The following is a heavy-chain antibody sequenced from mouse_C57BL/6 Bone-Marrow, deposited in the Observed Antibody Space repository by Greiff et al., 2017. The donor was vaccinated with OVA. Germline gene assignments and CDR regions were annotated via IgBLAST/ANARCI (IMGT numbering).Heavy chain of an antibody. J-gene: IGHJ2*01. V-gene: IGHV1-15*01. CDR2: IDPETGGT. CDR1: GYTFTDYE. D-gene: IGHD1-1*01. CDR3: AVGGSALAY. Sequence: VQLQQSGAELVRPGASVTLSCKASGYTFTDYEMHWVKQTPVHGLEWIGAIDPETGGTAYNQKFKGKATLTADKSSSTAYMQLSSLTSEDSAVYYCAVGGSALAYWGQGTTLTVSS.